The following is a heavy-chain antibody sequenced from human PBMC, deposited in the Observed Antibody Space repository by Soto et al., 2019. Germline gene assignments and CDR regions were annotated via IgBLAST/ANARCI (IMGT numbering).Heavy chain of an antibody. CDR2: IYHSGST. D-gene: IGHD1-26*01. J-gene: IGHJ5*02. V-gene: IGHV4-38-2*01. CDR3: ARLVGATQSGWFDP. Sequence: KPSETLSLTCAVSGYSISSGYYWGCIRQPPGKGLEWIGSIYHSGSTYYNPSLKSRVTISVDTSKNQFSLKLSSVTAADTAVYYCARLVGATQSGWFDPWGQGTLVTVYS. CDR1: GYSISSGYY.